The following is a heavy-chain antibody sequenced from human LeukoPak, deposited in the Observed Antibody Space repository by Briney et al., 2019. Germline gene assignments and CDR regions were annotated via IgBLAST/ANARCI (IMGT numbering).Heavy chain of an antibody. V-gene: IGHV4-30-4*01. D-gene: IGHD1-26*01. J-gene: IGHJ4*02. CDR1: GASAGSSDHY. Sequence: SETLSLTCTVSGASAGSSDHYWSWVRQTPGKGLEWLGFIFRTGTTYYNPSLQSRLRISIDTSKNQFSLRLTSATAADTAIYYCARDDSLGGTYYWGPGTPVTVSS. CDR2: IFRTGTT. CDR3: ARDDSLGGTYY.